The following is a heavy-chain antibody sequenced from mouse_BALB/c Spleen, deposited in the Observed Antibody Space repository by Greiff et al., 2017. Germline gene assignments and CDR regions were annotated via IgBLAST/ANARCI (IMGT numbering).Heavy chain of an antibody. V-gene: IGHV14-4*02. D-gene: IGHD2-12*01. CDR3: NACGLRRNAMDY. J-gene: IGHJ4*01. CDR1: GFNIKDYY. Sequence: VQLQQSGAELVRSGASVKLSCTASGFNIKDYYMHWVKQRPEQGLEWIGWIDPENGDTEYAPKFQGKATMTADTSSNTAYLQLSSLTSEDTAVYYCNACGLRRNAMDYWGQGTSVTVSS. CDR2: IDPENGDT.